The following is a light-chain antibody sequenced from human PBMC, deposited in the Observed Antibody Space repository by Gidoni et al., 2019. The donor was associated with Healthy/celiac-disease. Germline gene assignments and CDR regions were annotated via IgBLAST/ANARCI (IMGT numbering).Light chain of an antibody. J-gene: IGLJ1*01. V-gene: IGLV2-11*01. CDR2: DVS. CDR1: SSDVGGYNY. Sequence: HSALTQPRPLSGSPGQSVTISCTGTSSDVGGYNYVSWYQQHPGKAPKLMIYDVSKRPSGVPDRFSGSKSGNTASLTISGLQAEDEADYYCCSYAGSYTSFVFGTGTKVTVL. CDR3: CSYAGSYTSFV.